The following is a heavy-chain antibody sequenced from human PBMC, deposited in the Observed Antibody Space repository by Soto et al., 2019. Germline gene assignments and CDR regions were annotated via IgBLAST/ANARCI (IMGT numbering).Heavy chain of an antibody. CDR3: ARDRKADAFDI. CDR1: GFTVSSNY. Sequence: EVQLVESGGGLVQPGGSLRLSCAASGFTVSSNYMSWVRQAPGKGLEWVSVIYSGGSTYYADSVKGRFTISRDNSKITLYLQMNSLRAEDTAVYYCARDRKADAFDIWGQGTMVTVSS. J-gene: IGHJ3*02. V-gene: IGHV3-66*01. CDR2: IYSGGST.